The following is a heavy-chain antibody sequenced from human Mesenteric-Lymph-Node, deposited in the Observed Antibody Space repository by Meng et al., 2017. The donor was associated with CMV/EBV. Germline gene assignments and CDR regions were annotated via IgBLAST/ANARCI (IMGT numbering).Heavy chain of an antibody. CDR1: GGSISSYY. D-gene: IGHD1-14*01. CDR3: AGAPPVAAPGSYFDS. CDR2: VTPSGTA. J-gene: IGHJ4*02. V-gene: IGHV4-34*01. Sequence: SETLSLTCTVSGGSISSYYWGWIRQSPGKELEWIGEVTPSGTATYNPSLESRVTISRDTSKNQFSLRLTSVTVEDTAVYYCAGAPPVAAPGSYFDSWGQGAQVTVSS.